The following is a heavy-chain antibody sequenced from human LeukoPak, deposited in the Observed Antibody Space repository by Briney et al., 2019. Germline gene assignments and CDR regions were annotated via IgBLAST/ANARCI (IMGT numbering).Heavy chain of an antibody. Sequence: PGGSLRLSCAASGFTFSSYAMSWVRQAPGKGLEWVTAISGSGGSTYYADSVKGRFTISRDNSKNTLYLQMNSLRAEDTAVSYCAKGQIWLVRNYYYMDVWGEGTTVTVSS. V-gene: IGHV3-23*01. J-gene: IGHJ6*03. CDR2: ISGSGGST. CDR3: AKGQIWLVRNYYYMDV. D-gene: IGHD6-19*01. CDR1: GFTFSSYA.